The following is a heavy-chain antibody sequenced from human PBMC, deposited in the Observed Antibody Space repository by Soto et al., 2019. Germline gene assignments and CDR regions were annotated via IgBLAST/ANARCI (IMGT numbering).Heavy chain of an antibody. V-gene: IGHV1-69*02. CDR3: ARGGPMGQGVIAPYYYGMDV. J-gene: IGHJ6*02. CDR2: IIPILGIA. D-gene: IGHD3-10*01. CDR1: GGTFSSYT. Sequence: QVQLVQSGAEVKKPGSSVKVSCKASGGTFSSYTISWVRQAPGQGLEWMGRIIPILGIANYAQKFQGRVNITAVKSTSTTYSERSNLRSEETAVYYWARGGPMGQGVIAPYYYGMDVWGQGTTVTVSS.